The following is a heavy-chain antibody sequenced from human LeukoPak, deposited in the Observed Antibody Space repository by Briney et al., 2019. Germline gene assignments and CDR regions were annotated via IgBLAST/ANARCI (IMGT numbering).Heavy chain of an antibody. J-gene: IGHJ3*02. Sequence: ASVKVSCKASGYTFVTYGISWVRQAPGQGLEWMGRISSYNGNTEYAQKFLGRVTMTTDTSTSTAYMQVRSLRSDDTAVYYCARDYYGSGSYYDMDAFDIWGQGTMVTVSS. CDR1: GYTFVTYG. D-gene: IGHD3-10*01. CDR3: ARDYYGSGSYYDMDAFDI. CDR2: ISSYNGNT. V-gene: IGHV1-18*04.